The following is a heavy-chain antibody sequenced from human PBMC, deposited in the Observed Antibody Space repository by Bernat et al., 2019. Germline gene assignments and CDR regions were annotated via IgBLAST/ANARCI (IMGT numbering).Heavy chain of an antibody. CDR1: GGSISSGGYY. D-gene: IGHD6-6*01. J-gene: IGHJ5*02. CDR3: ARVRTSSSYGIRWFDP. V-gene: IGHV4-31*03. CDR2: IYYSGST. Sequence: QVQLQESGPGLVKPSQTLSLTCTVSGGSISSGGYYWSWIRQHPGKGLEWIGYIYYSGSTYYNPSLKSRVTISVDTSKNQFSLKLSSVTAADTVVYYCARVRTSSSYGIRWFDPWGQGTLVTVSS.